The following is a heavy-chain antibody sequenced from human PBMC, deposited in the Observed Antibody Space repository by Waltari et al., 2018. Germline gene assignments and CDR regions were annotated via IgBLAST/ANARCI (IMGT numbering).Heavy chain of an antibody. V-gene: IGHV4-34*01. CDR2: INHSGST. D-gene: IGHD6-6*01. CDR3: ARGGIAARPRPSPYNWFDP. Sequence: QVQLQQWGAGLLKPSATLSLTCAVYGGSFSGYYWSWIRQPPGKGLEWIGEINHSGSTNYNPSLKSRVTISVDTSKNQFSLKLSSVTAADTAVYYCARGGIAARPRPSPYNWFDPWGQGTLVTVSS. CDR1: GGSFSGYY. J-gene: IGHJ5*02.